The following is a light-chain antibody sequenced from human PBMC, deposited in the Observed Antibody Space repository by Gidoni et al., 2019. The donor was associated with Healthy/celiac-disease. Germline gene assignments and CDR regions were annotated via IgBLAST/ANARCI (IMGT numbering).Light chain of an antibody. CDR3: QQSYSTPRT. CDR1: QRISSY. V-gene: IGKV1-39*01. Sequence: IQMTQSPSSLSASVGDRVTITCRASQRISSYLNWYQQKPGKAPKLLIYAASSLHSGVPSRFSGSGSGTDFTLTISSLQPEDFATYYCQQSYSTPRTFGQGTKVEIK. CDR2: AAS. J-gene: IGKJ1*01.